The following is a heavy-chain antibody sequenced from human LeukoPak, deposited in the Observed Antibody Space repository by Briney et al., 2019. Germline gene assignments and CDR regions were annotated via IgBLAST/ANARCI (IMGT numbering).Heavy chain of an antibody. D-gene: IGHD4-23*01. J-gene: IGHJ2*01. V-gene: IGHV1-46*01. CDR1: GYTFTSYY. Sequence: ASVKVSCKASGYTFTSYYMHWVRQAPGQGLEWMGIINPSGGSTSYAQKFQGRVTMTRDTSTSTVYMELSRLRSDDTAVYYCARGARTTVVTYWYFDLWGRGTLVTVSS. CDR2: INPSGGST. CDR3: ARGARTTVVTYWYFDL.